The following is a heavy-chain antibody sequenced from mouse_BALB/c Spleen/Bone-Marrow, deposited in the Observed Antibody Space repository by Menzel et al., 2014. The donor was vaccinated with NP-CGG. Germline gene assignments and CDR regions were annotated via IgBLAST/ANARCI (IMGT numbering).Heavy chain of an antibody. Sequence: QVQLKESGPEVVNPGASVRISCKASGYNFXRYYVHWVRQRPGQGLEWIGSIYPGNVNIKYNEKFKGKATLTADKSSSTASMQLSSLTSEDSAVYFCARGITLVPYFDYWGQGTTLTVSS. CDR2: IYPGNVNI. V-gene: IGHV1S56*01. CDR1: GYNFXRYY. CDR3: ARGITLVPYFDY. J-gene: IGHJ2*01. D-gene: IGHD2-4*01.